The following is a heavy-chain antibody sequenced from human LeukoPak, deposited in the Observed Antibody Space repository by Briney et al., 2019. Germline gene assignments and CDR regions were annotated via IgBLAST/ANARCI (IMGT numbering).Heavy chain of an antibody. J-gene: IGHJ3*02. Sequence: GGSLRLSCAASGFTFSSYGMNWVRQAPGQGLEWVSYISSTSGTIYYADSVKGRFTISRDNAKNSLYLQMNSLRAEDTAVYYCARVTNAFDIWGQGTMVTVSS. CDR2: ISSTSGTI. CDR3: ARVTNAFDI. V-gene: IGHV3-48*04. CDR1: GFTFSSYG. D-gene: IGHD2-21*02.